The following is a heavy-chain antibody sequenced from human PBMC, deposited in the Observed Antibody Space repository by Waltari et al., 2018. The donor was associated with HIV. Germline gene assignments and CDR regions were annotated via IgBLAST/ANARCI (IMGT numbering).Heavy chain of an antibody. CDR3: ATGGGTTSIQLYDLDV. V-gene: IGHV1-24*01. CDR1: GYTLTELS. CDR2: FDPEDDET. Sequence: QVQLIQSGAEVKKPGASVKVSCKVFGYTLTELSMHWVRQTPGKGLEWMGGFDPEDDETIYAQKFQGRVTMTEDTSTDSAYMELSSLTSGDTAVYYCATGGGTTSIQLYDLDVWGQGTTVTVSS. D-gene: IGHD1-26*01. J-gene: IGHJ6*02.